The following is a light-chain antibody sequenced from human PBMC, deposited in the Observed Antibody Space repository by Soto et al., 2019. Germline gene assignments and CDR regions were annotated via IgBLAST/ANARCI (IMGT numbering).Light chain of an antibody. J-gene: IGLJ1*01. V-gene: IGLV2-23*01. Sequence: QSALTQPASVSGSPGQSVTISCTGTSSDFGSYKFVSWYQHHPGKVPKVIIYETSKRPSGVSDRFSGSKSGNTASLTISGLQAEDEADYYCFSFTSPNTHVFGSGTKVTV. CDR1: SSDFGSYKF. CDR3: FSFTSPNTHV. CDR2: ETS.